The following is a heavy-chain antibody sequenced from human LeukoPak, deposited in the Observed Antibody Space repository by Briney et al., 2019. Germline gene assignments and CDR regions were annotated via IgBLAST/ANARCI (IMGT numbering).Heavy chain of an antibody. CDR1: GGSVSSGSYY. CDR2: IYYSGST. CDR3: ARGTVDIVATSIDY. Sequence: SETLSLTCTVSGGSVSSGSYYWSWIRQPPGKGLEWIGYIYYSGSTNYNPSLKSRVTISVDTSKNQFSLKLSSVTAADTAVYYCARGTVDIVATSIDYWGQGTLVTVSS. D-gene: IGHD5-12*01. V-gene: IGHV4-61*01. J-gene: IGHJ4*02.